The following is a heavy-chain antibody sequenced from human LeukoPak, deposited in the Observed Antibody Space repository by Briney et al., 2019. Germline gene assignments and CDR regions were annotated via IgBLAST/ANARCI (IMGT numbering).Heavy chain of an antibody. CDR3: ARQTPRWYDFDY. D-gene: IGHD6-13*01. Sequence: SETLSLTCTVFGGSISSSSYYWGWIRQPPGKGLEWIGSIYYSGSTYYNPSLKSRVTISVGTSKNQFSLKLSSVTAADTAVYYCARQTPRWYDFDYWGQGTLVTVSS. J-gene: IGHJ4*02. V-gene: IGHV4-39*01. CDR1: GGSISSSSYY. CDR2: IYYSGST.